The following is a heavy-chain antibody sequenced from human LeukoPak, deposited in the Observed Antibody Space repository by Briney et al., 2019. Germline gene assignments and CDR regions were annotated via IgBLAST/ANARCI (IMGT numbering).Heavy chain of an antibody. Sequence: PGGSLRLXCAASGFTFSSYGMHWVRQAPGKGLEWVAFIRYDGSNKYYADSVKGRFTISRDNSKNTLYLQMNSLRAEDTAVYYCAKFTDGYYDFWSGYPYWGQGTLVTVSS. CDR1: GFTFSSYG. J-gene: IGHJ4*02. CDR2: IRYDGSNK. CDR3: AKFTDGYYDFWSGYPY. V-gene: IGHV3-30*02. D-gene: IGHD3-3*01.